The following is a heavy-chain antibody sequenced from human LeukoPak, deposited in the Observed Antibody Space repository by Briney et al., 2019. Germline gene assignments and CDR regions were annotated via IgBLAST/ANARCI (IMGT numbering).Heavy chain of an antibody. CDR3: ARGLYYSGSGSTRFCY. J-gene: IGHJ4*02. CDR1: GFTFSTYV. D-gene: IGHD3-10*01. CDR2: KWNDGSNK. Sequence: GGSLRLSCAASGFTFSTYVIHWVRQAPGKGLEGVALKWNDGSNKYDGDTVKDRFTISIDNAKNSLYLQMNSLRDEDTAVYYCARGLYYSGSGSTRFCYWGQGTLVTVSS. V-gene: IGHV3-33*01.